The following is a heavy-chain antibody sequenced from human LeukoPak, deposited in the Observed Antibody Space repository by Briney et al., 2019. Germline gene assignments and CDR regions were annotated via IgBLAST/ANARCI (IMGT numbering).Heavy chain of an antibody. D-gene: IGHD5-12*01. J-gene: IGHJ3*01. CDR1: GFTFSSYA. CDR2: ISYDGSNK. Sequence: TGGSLRLSCAASGFTFSSYAMHWVRQAPGKGLEWVAVISYDGSNKYYADSVKGRFTISRDNSENTLYLQMNSLRVEDTALFYCARAGGSRYGYAFDVWGQGTLVTVSS. V-gene: IGHV3-30-3*01. CDR3: ARAGGSRYGYAFDV.